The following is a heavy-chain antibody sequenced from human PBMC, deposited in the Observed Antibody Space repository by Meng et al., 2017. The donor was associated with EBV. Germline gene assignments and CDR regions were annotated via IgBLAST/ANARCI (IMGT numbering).Heavy chain of an antibody. V-gene: IGHV1-2*06. J-gene: IGHJ4*02. CDR3: ARVGIAVAGTGDY. D-gene: IGHD6-19*01. Sequence: VWLVQCGAEVKTPGASVKVSCKASGYTFTGYYMHWVRQAPGQGLEWMGRINPNSGGTNYAQKFQDRVAMTRDTSISTAYMELSRLRSDDTAVYYCARVGIAVAGTGDYWGQGTLVTVSS. CDR1: GYTFTGYY. CDR2: INPNSGGT.